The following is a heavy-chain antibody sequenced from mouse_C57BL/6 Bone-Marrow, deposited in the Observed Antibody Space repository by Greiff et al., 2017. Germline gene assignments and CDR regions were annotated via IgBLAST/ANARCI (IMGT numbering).Heavy chain of an antibody. D-gene: IGHD2-12*01. Sequence: QVQLQQSGAELVKPGASVKISCKASGYAFSSYWMNWVQQRPGQGLEWIGKIYPGDGVTNDKGKFKGKATLTADNYSSTAYMQLISLTSEDSAVYSCARDECYSRYW. CDR2: IYPGDGVT. J-gene: IGHJ3*01. CDR3: ARDECYSRY. V-gene: IGHV1-80*01. CDR1: GYAFSSYW.